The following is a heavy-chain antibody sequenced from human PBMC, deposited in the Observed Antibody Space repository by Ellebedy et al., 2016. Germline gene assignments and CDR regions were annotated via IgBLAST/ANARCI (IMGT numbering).Heavy chain of an antibody. V-gene: IGHV1-46*02. CDR2: INPSGGST. J-gene: IGHJ4*02. CDR1: GYTFNSYY. CDR3: ARDFGDSAPYFDY. Sequence: ASVKVSCKASGYTFNSYYMDWVRQAPGQGLEWMGVINPSGGSTSYAQKFQGRVTLIRDTSTSTVYMGLSSLRSEDTAVYYCARDFGDSAPYFDYWGQGTLVTVSS. D-gene: IGHD4-17*01.